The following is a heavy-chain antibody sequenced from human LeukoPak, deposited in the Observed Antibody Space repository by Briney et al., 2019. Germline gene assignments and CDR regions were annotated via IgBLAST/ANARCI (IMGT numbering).Heavy chain of an antibody. CDR3: AKATAHYYMDV. V-gene: IGHV3-20*04. CDR2: INWNGGST. CDR1: GFTFDDYG. D-gene: IGHD5-18*01. Sequence: GGSLRLSCAASGFTFDDYGMSWVRQAPGKGLEWVSYINWNGGSTDYADSVKGRFTISRDNAKNSLYLQMNSLRAEDTALYYCAKATAHYYMDVWGKGTTVTISS. J-gene: IGHJ6*03.